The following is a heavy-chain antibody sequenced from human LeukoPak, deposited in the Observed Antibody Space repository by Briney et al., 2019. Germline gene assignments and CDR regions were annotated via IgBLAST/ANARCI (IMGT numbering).Heavy chain of an antibody. Sequence: PSETLSLTCAVYGGSFSGYYWSWIRQPPGKGLEWIGEISHSGSTNYNPSLKSRVTISVDTSKNQFSLKLSSVTAADTAVYYCARGPAAAGINYWGQGTLVTVSS. J-gene: IGHJ4*02. CDR3: ARGPAAAGINY. CDR1: GGSFSGYY. V-gene: IGHV4-34*01. D-gene: IGHD6-13*01. CDR2: ISHSGST.